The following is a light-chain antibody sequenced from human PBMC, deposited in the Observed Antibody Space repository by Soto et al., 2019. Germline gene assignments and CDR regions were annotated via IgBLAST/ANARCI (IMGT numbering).Light chain of an antibody. CDR1: SSDVGSYNL. V-gene: IGLV2-23*02. J-gene: IGLJ1*01. Sequence: QSVLTQPASVSGSPGQSITISCTGTSSDVGSYNLVSWYQQHPGKAPKLIIYEVSKRPSGVSNRFSGSKSGNTASLTISGLQAEDEADYYCCSYAGSDTFFGTGTKVTVL. CDR3: CSYAGSDTF. CDR2: EVS.